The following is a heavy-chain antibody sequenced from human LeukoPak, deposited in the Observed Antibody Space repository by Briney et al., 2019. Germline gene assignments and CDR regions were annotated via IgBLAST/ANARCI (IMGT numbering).Heavy chain of an antibody. Sequence: GRSLRLSCATSGFNFDAYAMHWVRQAPGKGLEWVSGISWNSKSIDYADSVKGRFTSSRDNAKNSLYLQMNSLRAEDMALYYCAKDNGDFSFDYWGQGALVTVSS. CDR3: AKDNGDFSFDY. D-gene: IGHD4-17*01. V-gene: IGHV3-9*03. CDR2: ISWNSKSI. CDR1: GFNFDAYA. J-gene: IGHJ4*02.